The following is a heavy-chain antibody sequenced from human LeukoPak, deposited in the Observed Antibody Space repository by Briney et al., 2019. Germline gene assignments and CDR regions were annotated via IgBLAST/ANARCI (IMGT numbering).Heavy chain of an antibody. J-gene: IGHJ3*02. D-gene: IGHD4-17*01. V-gene: IGHV1-58*02. CDR1: GFTFTSSA. CDR2: IVVGSGNT. CDR3: AADRRDDYDDYVSAFDI. Sequence: GTSVKVSCKASGFTFTSSAMQWLRQARGQGLEWIGWIVVGSGNTNYAQKFQERVTITRDMSTSTAYMELSSLRSEDTAVYYCAADRRDDYDDYVSAFDIWGQGTMVTVSS.